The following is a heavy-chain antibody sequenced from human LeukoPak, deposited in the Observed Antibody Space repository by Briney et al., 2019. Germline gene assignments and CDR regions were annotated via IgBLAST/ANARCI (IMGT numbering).Heavy chain of an antibody. CDR2: INPNSGGT. CDR1: GGTFSSYA. J-gene: IGHJ4*02. D-gene: IGHD3-22*01. Sequence: ASVKVSCKASGGTFSSYAISWVRQAPGQGLEWMGWINPNSGGTNYAQKFQGRVTMTRDTSICTAYMELSRLRSDDTAVYYCARGERITMIVVVHDYWGQGTLVTVSS. V-gene: IGHV1-2*02. CDR3: ARGERITMIVVVHDY.